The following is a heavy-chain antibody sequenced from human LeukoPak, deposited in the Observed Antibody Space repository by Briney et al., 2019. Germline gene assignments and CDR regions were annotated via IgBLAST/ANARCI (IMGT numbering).Heavy chain of an antibody. V-gene: IGHV1-2*02. CDR3: ASSHPIVGATSNWFDP. CDR2: INPNSGGT. J-gene: IGHJ5*02. D-gene: IGHD1-26*01. CDR1: GYTFTGYY. Sequence: ASVKVSCKASGYTFTGYYMHWVRQAPGQGLEWMGWINPNSGGTNYAQKFQGRVTMTRDTSISTAYMELSRLRSDDTAVYYCASSHPIVGATSNWFDPWGQGTLVTVSS.